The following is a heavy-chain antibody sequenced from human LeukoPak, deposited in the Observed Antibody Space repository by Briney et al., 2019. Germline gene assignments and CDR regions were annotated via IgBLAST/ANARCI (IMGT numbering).Heavy chain of an antibody. J-gene: IGHJ4*02. Sequence: GASLRLSCAASGFTFSNYAMSWVRQAPGKGLEWVSAITGSGGNTYYADSVKGRFTISRDNSKNMVFLQMNSLRAEDTAVYYCAKWGDYDVLTGYYVSDYWGQGTLVTVSS. CDR3: AKWGDYDVLTGYYVSDY. D-gene: IGHD3-9*01. CDR2: ITGSGGNT. CDR1: GFTFSNYA. V-gene: IGHV3-23*01.